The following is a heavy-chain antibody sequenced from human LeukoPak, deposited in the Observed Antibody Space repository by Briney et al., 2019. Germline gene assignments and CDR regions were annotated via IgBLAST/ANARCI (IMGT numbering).Heavy chain of an antibody. CDR1: GFTFSSYE. CDR2: ISSSGSTI. Sequence: GGSLRLSCAASGFTFSSYEMNWVRQAPGKGLEWVSYISSSGSTIYYADSVKGRFTISRDNAKNSLYLQMNSLRAEDTAVYYCARDGDTYYYGSGSYYLDYWGQGTLVTVSS. J-gene: IGHJ4*02. V-gene: IGHV3-48*03. D-gene: IGHD3-10*01. CDR3: ARDGDTYYYGSGSYYLDY.